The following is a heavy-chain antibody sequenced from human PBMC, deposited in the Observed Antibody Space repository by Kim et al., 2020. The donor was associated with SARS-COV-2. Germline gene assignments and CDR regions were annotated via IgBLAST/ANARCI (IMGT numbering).Heavy chain of an antibody. Sequence: SETLSLTCTVSGGSISSYYWSWIRQPPGKGLEWIGYIYYSGSTNYNPSLKSRVTISVDTSKNQFSLKLSSVTAADTAVYYCARNDETGTTPIDAFDFWG. CDR2: IYYSGST. CDR1: GGSISSYY. D-gene: IGHD1-7*01. J-gene: IGHJ3*01. V-gene: IGHV4-59*12. CDR3: ARNDETGTTPIDAFDF.